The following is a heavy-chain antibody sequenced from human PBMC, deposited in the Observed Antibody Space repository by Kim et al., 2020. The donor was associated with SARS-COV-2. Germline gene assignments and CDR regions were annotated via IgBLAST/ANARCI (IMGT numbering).Heavy chain of an antibody. V-gene: IGHV4-34*01. Sequence: SETLSLTCAVYGGSFSCYYWSWIRQPPGKGLEWIGEINHSGSTNYNPSLKSRVTISVDTSKNQFSLKLSSVTAADTAVYYCARLRGQTFDYWGQGTLVTVSS. CDR2: INHSGST. D-gene: IGHD3-10*01. J-gene: IGHJ4*02. CDR3: ARLRGQTFDY. CDR1: GGSFSCYY.